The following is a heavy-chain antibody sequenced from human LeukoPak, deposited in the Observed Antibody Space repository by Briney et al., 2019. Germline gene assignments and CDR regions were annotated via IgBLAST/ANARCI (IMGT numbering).Heavy chain of an antibody. CDR3: ARLHSLIRAQPDDC. D-gene: IGHD3-22*01. V-gene: IGHV3-53*01. CDR2: IYSGGST. Sequence: GGSLRLSCAASGFTVSSNYMSWVRQAPGKGLEWVPIIYSGGSTYYADSVKGRFTISRDNSKNTLYLQLNSLRAEDTAVYYCARLHSLIRAQPDDCWGQGTLVTVSS. J-gene: IGHJ4*02. CDR1: GFTVSSNY.